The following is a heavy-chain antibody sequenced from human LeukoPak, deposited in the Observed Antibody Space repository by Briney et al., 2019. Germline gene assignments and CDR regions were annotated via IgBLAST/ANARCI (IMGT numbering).Heavy chain of an antibody. Sequence: VASVKVSCKASGYTFTSYDINWVRQATGQGLEWMGWISAYNGNTNYAQKLQGRVTMTTDTSTSTAYMELRSLRSDDTAVYYCAREMATAFDYWGQGTLVTVSS. CDR2: ISAYNGNT. J-gene: IGHJ4*02. CDR1: GYTFTSYD. CDR3: AREMATAFDY. V-gene: IGHV1-18*01. D-gene: IGHD5-24*01.